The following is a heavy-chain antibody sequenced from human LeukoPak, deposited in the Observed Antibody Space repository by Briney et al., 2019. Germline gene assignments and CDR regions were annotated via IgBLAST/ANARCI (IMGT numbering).Heavy chain of an antibody. V-gene: IGHV3-33*01. CDR1: GFTFSSYG. Sequence: PGGSLRLSCAASGFTFSSYGMHWVRQAPGKGLEWVAVIWYDGSNKYYADSVKGRFTISRGNSKNTLYLQMNSLRAEDTAVYYCARDSVSRGVAPGFDYWGQGTLVTVSS. D-gene: IGHD3-10*01. CDR2: IWYDGSNK. J-gene: IGHJ4*02. CDR3: ARDSVSRGVAPGFDY.